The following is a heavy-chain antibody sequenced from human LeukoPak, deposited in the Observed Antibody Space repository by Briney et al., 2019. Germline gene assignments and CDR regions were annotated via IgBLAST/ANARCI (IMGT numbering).Heavy chain of an antibody. D-gene: IGHD2-2*01. CDR2: IRYDGSNK. V-gene: IGHV3-30*02. CDR1: GFTFSSYG. J-gene: IGHJ4*02. Sequence: GGSLRLSCAASGFTFSSYGMHWVRQAPGKGLEWVTFIRYDGSNKYYTGSVKGRFTISRDNSKNTLYLQMNSLRAEDTAVYYCAKDSPGIVVVPAETYFDYWGQGTLVTVSS. CDR3: AKDSPGIVVVPAETYFDY.